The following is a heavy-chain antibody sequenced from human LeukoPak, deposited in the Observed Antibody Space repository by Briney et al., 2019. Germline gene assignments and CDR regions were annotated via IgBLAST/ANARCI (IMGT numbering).Heavy chain of an antibody. D-gene: IGHD3-22*01. CDR1: GFTFSRFA. J-gene: IGHJ4*02. CDR3: AKDGNYLDSSGYLIPFDY. CDR2: ISGRDRTT. V-gene: IGHV3-23*01. Sequence: PGGSLRLSCEAAGFTFSRFAMRWVRQAPGEGLEWVSSISGRDRTTYYADSVKGRFNISRDNSKNILYLQMTSLRADDTALYYCAKDGNYLDSSGYLIPFDYWGLGTLVTVSS.